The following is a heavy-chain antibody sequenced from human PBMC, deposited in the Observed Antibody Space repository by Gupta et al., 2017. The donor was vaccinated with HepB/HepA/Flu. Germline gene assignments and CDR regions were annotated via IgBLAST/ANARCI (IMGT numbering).Heavy chain of an antibody. J-gene: IGHJ4*02. V-gene: IGHV3-23*01. CDR3: AKEGRSFTPGY. Sequence: DVQLLESGGGLVQPGGSLRLSCAASGFPFGNSDLSWVRQAPGKGLEWVSTISYTDSGTYYADSVKGRFTSSRDNSKNTLYLQMISLRDDDTAVYYCAKEGRSFTPGYWGPGTLVTVSS. CDR2: ISYTDSGT. D-gene: IGHD3-10*01. CDR1: GFPFGNSD.